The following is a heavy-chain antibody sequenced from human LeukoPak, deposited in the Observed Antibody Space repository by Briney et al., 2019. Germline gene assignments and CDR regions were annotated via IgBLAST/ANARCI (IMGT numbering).Heavy chain of an antibody. Sequence: GGSLRLSCAAFGFTFSSYDMSWVRQAPGKGLEWVSSFSGRGGGTFYTDSVKGRFTISRDNSKDTLYLQMNSLRAEDTAVYYCAKDARIVVVPAVMDVWGKGTTVTVSS. CDR1: GFTFSSYD. D-gene: IGHD2-2*01. CDR2: FSGRGGGT. CDR3: AKDARIVVVPAVMDV. V-gene: IGHV3-23*01. J-gene: IGHJ6*03.